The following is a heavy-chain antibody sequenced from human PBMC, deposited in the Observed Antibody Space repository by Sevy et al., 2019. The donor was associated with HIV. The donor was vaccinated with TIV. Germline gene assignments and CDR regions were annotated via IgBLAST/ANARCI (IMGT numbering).Heavy chain of an antibody. CDR3: ARGGVVTTSRHCLTR. V-gene: IGHV4-31*03. J-gene: IGHJ4*02. Sequence: SETLSLTCTVSGGSISSGGYYWSWIRQHPGKGLEWIGFIYYSGSTYYNPSLKSRVTISVDTSKNQYSLKLSSVTAADTAVYYCARGGVVTTSRHCLTRWCQGTLVTVSS. CDR2: IYYSGST. D-gene: IGHD4-4*01. CDR1: GGSISSGGYY.